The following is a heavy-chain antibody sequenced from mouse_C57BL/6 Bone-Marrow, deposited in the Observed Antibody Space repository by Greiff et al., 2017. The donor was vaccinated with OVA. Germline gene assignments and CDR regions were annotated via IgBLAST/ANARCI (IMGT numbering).Heavy chain of an antibody. CDR2: IYPGDGDT. CDR3: ARREVTACFAY. CDR1: GYAFSSSW. V-gene: IGHV1-82*01. J-gene: IGHJ3*01. Sequence: QVQLQQSGPELVKPGASVKISCKASGYAFSSSWMNWVKQRPGKGLEWIGRIYPGDGDTNYNGKFKGKATLTADKSSSTAYMQLSSLTSEDSAVYFCARREVTACFAYWGQGTLVTVSA. D-gene: IGHD2-13*01.